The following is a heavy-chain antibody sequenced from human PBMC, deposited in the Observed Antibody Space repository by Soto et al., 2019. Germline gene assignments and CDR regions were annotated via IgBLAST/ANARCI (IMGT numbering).Heavy chain of an antibody. CDR1: GYSISSGYY. CDR2: NYHSGST. V-gene: IGHV4-38-2*01. CDR3: ARRVAGDAFDI. J-gene: IGHJ3*02. Sequence: SETLSLTCAVSGYSISSGYYWGWIRQPPGKGLEWIGSNYHSGSTYYNPSLKSRVTISVDTSKNQFSLKLSSVTAADTAVYYCARRVAGDAFDIWGQGTMVTVSS. D-gene: IGHD6-19*01.